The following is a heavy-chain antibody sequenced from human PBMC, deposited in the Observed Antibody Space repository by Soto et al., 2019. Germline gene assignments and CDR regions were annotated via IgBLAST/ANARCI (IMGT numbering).Heavy chain of an antibody. CDR1: GFTFGDYA. D-gene: IGHD6-25*01. Sequence: GGSLRLSCTASGFTFGDYAMSWFRQAPGKGLEWVGFIRSRADGGTTEYSPSFQGQVTVSADKSINTAYLHWSSLKPSDSATYYCGAGSFDHWGQGTPVTVSS. V-gene: IGHV3-49*01. CDR3: GAGSFDH. CDR2: IRSRADGGTT. J-gene: IGHJ4*02.